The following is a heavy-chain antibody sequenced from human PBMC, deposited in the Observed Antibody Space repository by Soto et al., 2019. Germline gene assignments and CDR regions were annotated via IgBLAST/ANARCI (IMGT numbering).Heavy chain of an antibody. CDR3: ASGHDAYKVRY. Sequence: QVQLQESGPGLVKPSQTLSLTCTVSGGSISSGGTGSYWTWIRQLPGKGLEWIGSIFYNGNTYYNPSPKSRPTISIDTSENQFSLKLTSVTAAATAVYFCASGHDAYKVRYWGQGTLVTVSS. J-gene: IGHJ4*02. V-gene: IGHV4-31*03. CDR2: IFYNGNT. D-gene: IGHD1-1*01. CDR1: GGSISSGGTGSY.